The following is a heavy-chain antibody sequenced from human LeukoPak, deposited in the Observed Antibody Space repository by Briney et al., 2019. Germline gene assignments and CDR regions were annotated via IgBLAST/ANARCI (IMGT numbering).Heavy chain of an antibody. CDR2: INWNGGST. D-gene: IGHD1-26*01. V-gene: IGHV3-20*04. CDR1: GFTFDDYG. Sequence: PGGSLRLSCAASGFTFDDYGMSWVRQAPGKGLEWVSGINWNGGSTGYADSVKGRFTISRDNAKNSLYLQMNSLRAEDTALYYCAKDIAGSYYEAFDIWGQGTMVTISS. CDR3: AKDIAGSYYEAFDI. J-gene: IGHJ3*02.